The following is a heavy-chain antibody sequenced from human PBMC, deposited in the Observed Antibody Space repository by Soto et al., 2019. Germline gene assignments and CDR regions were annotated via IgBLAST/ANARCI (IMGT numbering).Heavy chain of an antibody. Sequence: QVQLVQSGAEVKKPGSSVKVSCKASGGTFSTHAIIWVRQAPGHGLEWMGGIIPISGTTYYTQKFQGRVTITADEPTSTAFMELSSVKSDDTAVFYCARGYCSGGNCYSGMDVWGQGTMVTVSS. CDR1: GGTFSTHA. J-gene: IGHJ6*02. D-gene: IGHD2-15*01. CDR3: ARGYCSGGNCYSGMDV. V-gene: IGHV1-69*01. CDR2: IIPISGTT.